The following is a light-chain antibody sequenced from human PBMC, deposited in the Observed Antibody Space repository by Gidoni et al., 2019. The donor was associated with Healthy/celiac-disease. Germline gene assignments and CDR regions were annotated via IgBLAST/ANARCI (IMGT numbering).Light chain of an antibody. V-gene: IGLV2-14*01. J-gene: IGLJ1*01. CDR1: SSDVGGYNY. CDR2: DVS. Sequence: QSALTQPASVSGSPGQSITISCTGTSSDVGGYNYVSWYQQHPGQAPKLMIYDVSNRPSGVSNRSSGSKSGNTASLTISELQAEDEADYYCSSYTSSSTRVFGTGTKVTVL. CDR3: SSYTSSSTRV.